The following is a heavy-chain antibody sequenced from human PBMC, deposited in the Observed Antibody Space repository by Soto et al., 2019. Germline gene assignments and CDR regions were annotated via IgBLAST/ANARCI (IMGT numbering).Heavy chain of an antibody. Sequence: QVQLQESGPGLVKPSQTLSLTCTVSGDSISSGDSYWSWIRQHPGMGLEWVGYIYYPGSTYYNPSLKSRVSISADTSENQFSLQLTSVTAADTAVYYCARDPAPRMGYSPTGHFDYWGQGTLVTVSS. CDR2: IYYPGST. D-gene: IGHD4-17*01. CDR1: GDSISSGDSY. CDR3: ARDPAPRMGYSPTGHFDY. V-gene: IGHV4-31*03. J-gene: IGHJ4*02.